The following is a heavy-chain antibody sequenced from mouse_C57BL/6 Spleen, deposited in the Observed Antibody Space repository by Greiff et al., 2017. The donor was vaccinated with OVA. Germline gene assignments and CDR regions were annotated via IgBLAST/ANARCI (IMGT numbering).Heavy chain of an antibody. CDR3: ARSGTTVAPFDY. CDR1: GYTFTSYW. V-gene: IGHV1-50*01. J-gene: IGHJ2*01. CDR2: IDPSDSYT. Sequence: VQLQQPGAELVKPGASVKLSCKASGYTFTSYWMQWVKQRPGQGLEWIGEIDPSDSYTNYNQKFKGKATLTVDTSSRTAYMQLSSLTSEDSAVYYCARSGTTVAPFDYWGQGTTRTVSS. D-gene: IGHD1-1*01.